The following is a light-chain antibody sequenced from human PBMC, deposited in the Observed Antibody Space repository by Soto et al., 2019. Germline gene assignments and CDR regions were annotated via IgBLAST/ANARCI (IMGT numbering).Light chain of an antibody. Sequence: QSVLTQPASVSGSPVRSITISCTGTGSDVGGYNYVSWYQQHPGKAPKVMIYDVSNRPSGVSNRFSGSKSGNTASLTISGLQAEDEADYYCSSYTSASTPLVFGGGTKVTVL. CDR2: DVS. CDR3: SSYTSASTPLV. J-gene: IGLJ2*01. V-gene: IGLV2-14*01. CDR1: GSDVGGYNY.